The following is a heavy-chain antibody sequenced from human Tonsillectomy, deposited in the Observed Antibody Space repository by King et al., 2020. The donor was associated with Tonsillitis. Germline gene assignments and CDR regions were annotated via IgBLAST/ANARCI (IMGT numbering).Heavy chain of an antibody. CDR3: ARDPNWNYGDLFDY. CDR1: GYTFTGYY. V-gene: IGHV1-2*02. Sequence: QVQLVESGAEVEKPGASVKVSCKASGYTFTGYYMHWVRQAPGQGLEWMGWINPNSGGTNYAQRFQGRVTMTRDTSISTAYMELSRLISDDTAIYYCARDPNWNYGDLFDYWGQGTLVTVSS. CDR2: INPNSGGT. J-gene: IGHJ4*02. D-gene: IGHD1-7*01.